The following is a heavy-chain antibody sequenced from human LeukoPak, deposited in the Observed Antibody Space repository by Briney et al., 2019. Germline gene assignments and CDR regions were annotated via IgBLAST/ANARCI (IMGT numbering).Heavy chain of an antibody. Sequence: SETLSLTCSVYDGSLSGNYWSWIRQPPGKGLEWIGEINHSGSTNYNPSLKSRVTISVDTSKNQFSLKLSSVTAADTAVYYCARVPNTWGQGTLVTVSS. D-gene: IGHD2-8*01. CDR2: INHSGST. J-gene: IGHJ1*01. CDR1: DGSLSGNY. V-gene: IGHV4-34*01. CDR3: ARVPNT.